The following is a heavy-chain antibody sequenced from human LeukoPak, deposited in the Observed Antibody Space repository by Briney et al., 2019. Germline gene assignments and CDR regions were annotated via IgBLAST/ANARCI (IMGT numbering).Heavy chain of an antibody. CDR3: ARDSSGYYYFDY. Sequence: SETLSLTCTVSGGSISSYYWSWIRRPPGKGLEWIGEINHSGSTNYNPSLKSRVTISVDTSKNQFSLKLSSVTAADTAVYYCARDSSGYYYFDYWGQGTLVTVSS. CDR1: GGSISSYY. J-gene: IGHJ4*02. D-gene: IGHD3-22*01. CDR2: INHSGST. V-gene: IGHV4-34*01.